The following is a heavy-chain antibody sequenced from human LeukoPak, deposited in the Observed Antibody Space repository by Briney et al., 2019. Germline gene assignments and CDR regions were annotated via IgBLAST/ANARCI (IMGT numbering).Heavy chain of an antibody. Sequence: GGSLRLSCAASGFTFSNYAMSWVRQAPGKGLEWVSGINGGGGGGTFHADSVRGRFTISKDNSKNTLYLQMSSLRAEDTAVYYCAREHSEGYFDYWGQGTLVTVSS. CDR1: GFTFSNYA. J-gene: IGHJ4*02. CDR2: INGGGGGGT. V-gene: IGHV3-23*01. CDR3: AREHSEGYFDY.